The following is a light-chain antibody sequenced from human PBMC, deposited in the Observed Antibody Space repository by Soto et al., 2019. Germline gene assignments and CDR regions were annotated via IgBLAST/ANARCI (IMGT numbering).Light chain of an antibody. V-gene: IGLV2-14*03. Sequence: QSVLTQPASVSGSPGQSITTSCTGTSNDVGGYNYVSWYQHHPGKAPKLMIFDVSNRPSGVSNRFSGSKSGNTASLTISGLQPEDEADYYWSSYTTSTTRQTVSGTGTTVPV. CDR1: SNDVGGYNY. CDR2: DVS. CDR3: SSYTTSTTRQTV. J-gene: IGLJ1*01.